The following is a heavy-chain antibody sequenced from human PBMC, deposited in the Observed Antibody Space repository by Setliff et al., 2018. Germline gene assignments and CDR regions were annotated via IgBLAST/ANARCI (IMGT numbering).Heavy chain of an antibody. CDR1: GDSIKSNAYY. J-gene: IGHJ3*01. V-gene: IGHV4-39*02. CDR2: VHSSGTT. D-gene: IGHD3-10*01. CDR3: ARPPKWFGEVIIGALDV. Sequence: PSETLSLTCAVSGDSIKSNAYYWGWIRQSPVRGLEWIGSVHSSGTTHYSPSLKSRVTISVDSAKNHFSLNLRSVTAADTAIYYCARPPKWFGEVIIGALDVWGQGTVVTVSS.